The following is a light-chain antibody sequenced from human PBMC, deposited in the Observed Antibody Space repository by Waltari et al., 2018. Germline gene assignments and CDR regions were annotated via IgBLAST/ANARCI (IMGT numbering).Light chain of an antibody. CDR3: CSYSTNSAYVV. Sequence: QSALTQPASVSGSPGQSTTISCAGTSSDIGGYDYVSWYQQHPGKAPKLIIYDVTKPPSGASNRFSASKSGNTASLAISGLQAEDAADYSCCSYSTNSAYVVFGGGTKLTVL. CDR1: SSDIGGYDY. CDR2: DVT. J-gene: IGLJ2*01. V-gene: IGLV2-14*01.